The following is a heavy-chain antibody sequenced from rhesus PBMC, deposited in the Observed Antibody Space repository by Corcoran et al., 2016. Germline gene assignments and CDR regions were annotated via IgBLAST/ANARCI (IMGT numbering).Heavy chain of an antibody. Sequence: QVQLQESGPGLVKPSETLSLTCAVSGYSIRSGYSWVCIRQPPGKGLDYIGYVSGGSGSAYSNPSLKSRVTISRDTSKNQFSLNLKSMTAADTAVYFCARRAYALDSWGQGVLVLVSS. CDR2: VSGGSGSA. CDR3: ARRAYALDS. V-gene: IGHV4-99*01. J-gene: IGHJ6*01. CDR1: GYSIRSGYS.